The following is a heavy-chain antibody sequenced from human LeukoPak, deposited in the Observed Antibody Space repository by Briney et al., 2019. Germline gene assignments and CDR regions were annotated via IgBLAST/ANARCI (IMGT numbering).Heavy chain of an antibody. CDR1: GYSFTTYW. V-gene: IGHV3-23*01. CDR2: ISGSGGST. J-gene: IGHJ2*01. D-gene: IGHD3-22*01. Sequence: GESLKISCKGSGYSFTTYWIGWVRQMPGKGLEWVSAISGSGGSTYYADSVKGRFTISRDNSKNTLYLQMNSLRAEDTAVYYCAKARGYSGYGHFDLWGRGTLVTVSS. CDR3: AKARGYSGYGHFDL.